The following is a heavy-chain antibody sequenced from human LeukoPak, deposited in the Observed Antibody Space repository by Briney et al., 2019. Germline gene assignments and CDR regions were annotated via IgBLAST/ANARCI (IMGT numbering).Heavy chain of an antibody. Sequence: SETLFLTCAVYGESFSGYYWSWIRQPPGKGLEWIGDINHSGSTNYNPSLKSRVTISVDTSKNQFSLNLNSVTAADTAVYYWARHSYYYDSSGYDYYFDYWGQGTLVTVSS. CDR1: GESFSGYY. CDR3: ARHSYYYDSSGYDYYFDY. J-gene: IGHJ4*02. D-gene: IGHD3-22*01. CDR2: INHSGST. V-gene: IGHV4-34*01.